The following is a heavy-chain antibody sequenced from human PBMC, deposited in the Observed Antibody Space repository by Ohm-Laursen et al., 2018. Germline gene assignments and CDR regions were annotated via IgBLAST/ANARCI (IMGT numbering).Heavy chain of an antibody. D-gene: IGHD3-10*01. V-gene: IGHV1-2*02. Sequence: ASVKVSCKASGGTFSSYAISWVRQAPGQGLEWMGWINPNSGGTNYAQKFQGRVTMTRDTSISTAYMELSRLRSDDTAVYYCAMGSIFDAFDIWGQGTTVTVSS. J-gene: IGHJ3*02. CDR1: GGTFSSYA. CDR2: INPNSGGT. CDR3: AMGSIFDAFDI.